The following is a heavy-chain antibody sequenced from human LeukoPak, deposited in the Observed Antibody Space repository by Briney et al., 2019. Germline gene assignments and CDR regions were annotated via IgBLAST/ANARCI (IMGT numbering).Heavy chain of an antibody. V-gene: IGHV1-46*01. J-gene: IGHJ4*02. CDR2: INPSNGNT. D-gene: IGHD5-18*01. CDR3: ARSPYTYGSLFYLDY. Sequence: ASVKVFCKASGYTFTYYYIHWVRQAPGQGVEWMGKINPSNGNTDYAQKFQDRVTLTGDASTSTVYMEVSSLRPEDTAVYYCARSPYTYGSLFYLDYWGQGTLVTVSS. CDR1: GYTFTYYY.